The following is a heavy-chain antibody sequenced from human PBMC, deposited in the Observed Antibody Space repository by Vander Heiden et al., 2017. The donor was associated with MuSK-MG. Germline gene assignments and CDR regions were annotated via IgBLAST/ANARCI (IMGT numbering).Heavy chain of an antibody. Sequence: GMHWVRPAPGKGLEGVAFIRYDGSNYYYADSVKGRFTISRDNSKNTRYLQMTSLRAEDTAVYCCAKEGVPARGFDIWGQGTMVTVSS. CDR3: AKEGVPARGFDI. CDR2: IRYDGSNY. D-gene: IGHD3-10*01. CDR1: G. J-gene: IGHJ3*02. V-gene: IGHV3-30*02.